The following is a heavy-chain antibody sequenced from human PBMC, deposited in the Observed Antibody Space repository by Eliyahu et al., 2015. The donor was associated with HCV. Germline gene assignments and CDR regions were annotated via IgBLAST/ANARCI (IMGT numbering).Heavy chain of an antibody. CDR3: GRGVVTPGGVSWRNYFYYYGMDV. V-gene: IGHV4-34*01. CDR1: GGSFSGYY. J-gene: IGHJ6*02. CDR2: IDDSGIT. D-gene: IGHD2-21*02. Sequence: QVRLQQWGAGLLKPSETLSLSCAVYGGSFSGYYWSWIRQPPGKGLEWIGEIDDSGITNYNPSLKGRVIISKDISKNQFSLKLKSVTVADTATYFCGRGVVTPGGVSWRNYFYYYGMDVWGQGTTVTVSS.